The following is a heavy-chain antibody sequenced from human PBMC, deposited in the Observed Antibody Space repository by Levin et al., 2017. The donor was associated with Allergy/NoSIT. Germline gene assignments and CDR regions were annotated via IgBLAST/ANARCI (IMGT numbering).Heavy chain of an antibody. Sequence: GESLKISCAASGFTFSSYSMNWVRQAPGKGLEWVSSISSSSSYIYYADSVKGRFTISRDNAKNSLYLQMNSLRAEDTAVYYCARDLSRGYSSSSVGYWGQGTLVTVSS. V-gene: IGHV3-21*01. CDR2: ISSSSSYI. CDR1: GFTFSSYS. J-gene: IGHJ4*02. CDR3: ARDLSRGYSSSSVGY. D-gene: IGHD6-6*01.